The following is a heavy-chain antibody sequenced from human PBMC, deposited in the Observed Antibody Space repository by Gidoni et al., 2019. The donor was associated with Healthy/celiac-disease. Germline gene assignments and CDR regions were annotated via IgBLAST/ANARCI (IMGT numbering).Heavy chain of an antibody. CDR2: IYPGDSDT. J-gene: IGHJ4*02. V-gene: IGHV5-51*01. CDR3: ARPQTPLGYDWAFDY. CDR1: GYSFTSYW. D-gene: IGHD5-12*01. Sequence: EVQLVQSGAEVKKPGESLKISCKGSGYSFTSYWIGWVRQMPGKGLEWMGIIYPGDSDTRYSPSFQGQVTISADKSISTAHLQWSSLKASDTAMYYCARPQTPLGYDWAFDYWGQGTLVTVSS.